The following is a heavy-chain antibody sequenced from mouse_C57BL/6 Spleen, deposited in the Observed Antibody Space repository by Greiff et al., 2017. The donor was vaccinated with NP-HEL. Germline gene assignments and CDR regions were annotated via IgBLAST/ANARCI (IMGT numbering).Heavy chain of an antibody. D-gene: IGHD2-4*01. CDR1: GFTFSDYY. CDR3: ARPYDYDEGYAMDY. V-gene: IGHV5-12*01. J-gene: IGHJ4*01. CDR2: ISNGGGST. Sequence: VQLKESGGGLVQPGGSLKLSCAASGFTFSDYYMYWVRQTPEKRLEWVAYISNGGGSTYYPDTVKGRFTISRDNAKNTLYLQMSRLKSEDTAMYYCARPYDYDEGYAMDYWGQGTSVTVSS.